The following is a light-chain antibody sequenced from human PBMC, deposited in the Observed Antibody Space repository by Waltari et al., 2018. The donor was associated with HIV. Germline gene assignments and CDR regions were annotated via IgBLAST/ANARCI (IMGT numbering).Light chain of an antibody. CDR1: TSNIGQNY. CDR3: EAWDDSLSSQV. J-gene: IGLJ2*01. CDR2: RNN. Sequence: QSVLTPPPSASGTPGQQVTMSCSGTTSNIGQNYVYCYQQFPGMAPKIIVYRNNHRPSGVPDRFSGSRSGTSASLAISGVRSEDEADYYCEAWDDSLSSQVFGGGTKLTVL. V-gene: IGLV1-47*01.